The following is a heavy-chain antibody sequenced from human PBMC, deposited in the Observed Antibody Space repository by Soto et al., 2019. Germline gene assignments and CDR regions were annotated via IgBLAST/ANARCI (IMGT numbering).Heavy chain of an antibody. CDR3: ARESSPRVCISTSCLPSHDAFDI. V-gene: IGHV4-30-2*01. CDR1: GGSISSGGYS. D-gene: IGHD2-2*01. CDR2: IYHSGST. Sequence: QLQLQESGSGLVKPSQTLSLTCAVSGGSISSGGYSWSWIRQPPGKGLEWIGYIYHSGSTYYNPSLKSRVTISVDRSKNQFSLKLSSVTAADTAVYYCARESSPRVCISTSCLPSHDAFDIWGQGTMVTVSS. J-gene: IGHJ3*02.